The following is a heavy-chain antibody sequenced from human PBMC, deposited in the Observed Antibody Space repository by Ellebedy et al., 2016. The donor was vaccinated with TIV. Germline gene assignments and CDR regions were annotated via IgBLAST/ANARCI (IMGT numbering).Heavy chain of an antibody. V-gene: IGHV1-2*04. J-gene: IGHJ1*01. CDR1: GYTFTGYY. Sequence: ASVKVSCXASGYTFTGYYMHWVRQAPGQGLEWMGWINPNSGGTNYAQKFQGWVTMTRDTSISTAYMELSRLRSDDTAVYYCARDSRGSYSGKYFQHWGQGTLVTVSS. D-gene: IGHD1-26*01. CDR2: INPNSGGT. CDR3: ARDSRGSYSGKYFQH.